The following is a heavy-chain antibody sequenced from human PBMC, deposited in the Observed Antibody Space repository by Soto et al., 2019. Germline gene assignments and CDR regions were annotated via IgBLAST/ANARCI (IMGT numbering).Heavy chain of an antibody. J-gene: IGHJ5*02. D-gene: IGHD1-26*01. CDR2: MYYGGRT. V-gene: IGHV4-59*08. Sequence: SETLSLTCTVSGGSLSSYYWSWIRQPPGKGLEWIGYMYYGGRTNYNPSLKSRVTISVDTSKMQVSLKLSSVTAADTAVYFCARGTPSPLIVRSSRAPWSDPCGQATLLTASS. CDR3: ARGTPSPLIVRSSRAPWSDP. CDR1: GGSLSSYY.